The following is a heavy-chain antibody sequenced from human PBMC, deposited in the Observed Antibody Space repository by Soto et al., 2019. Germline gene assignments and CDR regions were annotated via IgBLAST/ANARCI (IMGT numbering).Heavy chain of an antibody. Sequence: SETLSLTCAVYGGSFSGYYWSWIRQPPGKGLEWIGEINHSGSTNYNPSLKRRVTISVDTSKNQSSLKLSSVTAADTAVYYCARGYCSGGSCYPSAKIHFDYWGQGTLVTVSS. CDR2: INHSGST. CDR3: ARGYCSGGSCYPSAKIHFDY. CDR1: GGSFSGYY. D-gene: IGHD2-15*01. V-gene: IGHV4-34*01. J-gene: IGHJ4*02.